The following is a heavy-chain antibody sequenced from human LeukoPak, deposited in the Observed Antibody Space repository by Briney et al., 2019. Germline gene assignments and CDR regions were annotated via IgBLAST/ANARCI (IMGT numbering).Heavy chain of an antibody. CDR2: INHSGST. V-gene: IGHV4-34*01. Sequence: SETLSLTCAVYGGSFSGYYWSWIRQPPGKGLEWIGEINHSGSTYYNPSLKSRVTISVDTSKNQFSLKLSSVTAADTAVYYCARETVYYGSGSYFGDTKSYYYYGMDVWGQGTTVTVSS. D-gene: IGHD3-10*01. J-gene: IGHJ6*02. CDR3: ARETVYYGSGSYFGDTKSYYYYGMDV. CDR1: GGSFSGYY.